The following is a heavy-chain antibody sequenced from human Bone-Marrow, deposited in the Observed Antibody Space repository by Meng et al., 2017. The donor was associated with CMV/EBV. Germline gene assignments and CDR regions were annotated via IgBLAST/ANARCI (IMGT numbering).Heavy chain of an antibody. CDR3: ARASSGIYAY. V-gene: IGHV6-1*01. Sequence: SQTLSLTCAISGDSVSTNSAAWDWLRQSPSRGLEWLARTSLRSKWYNDYALSVKSRITINPDTSKNQFSLHLKSVTPEDTAVYYCARASSGIYAYWGQGTLVNVDS. D-gene: IGHD1-26*01. CDR2: TSLRSKWYN. J-gene: IGHJ4*02. CDR1: GDSVSTNSAA.